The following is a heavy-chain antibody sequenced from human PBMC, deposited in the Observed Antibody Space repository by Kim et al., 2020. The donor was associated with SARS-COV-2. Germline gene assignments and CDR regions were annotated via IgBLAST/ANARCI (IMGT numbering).Heavy chain of an antibody. CDR3: ARVLGVRGVGGMDV. CDR2: IIPILGIA. Sequence: SVKVSCKASGGTFSSYAISWVRQAPGQGLEWMGRIIPILGIANYAQKFQGRVTITADKSTSTAYMELSSLRSEDTAVYYCARVLGVRGVGGMDVWGQGTTVTVSS. J-gene: IGHJ6*02. CDR1: GGTFSSYA. V-gene: IGHV1-69*04. D-gene: IGHD3-10*01.